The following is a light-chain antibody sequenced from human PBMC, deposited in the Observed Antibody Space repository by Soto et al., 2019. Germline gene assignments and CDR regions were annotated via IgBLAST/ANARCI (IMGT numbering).Light chain of an antibody. J-gene: IGKJ1*01. V-gene: IGKV3-20*01. CDR1: HSLTNNY. CDR3: QQYEAVVT. Sequence: EIVLTQSPGTLSLSPGERATLSCRASHSLTNNYFDWYQQKPGRALRLLIDGASTRATGIPDRFSGSGSGKDFTLTISRLEPEDVAVYYCQQYEAVVTFGQGTKVDIK. CDR2: GAS.